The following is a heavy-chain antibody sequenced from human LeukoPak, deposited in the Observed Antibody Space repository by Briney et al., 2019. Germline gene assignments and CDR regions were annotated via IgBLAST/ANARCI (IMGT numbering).Heavy chain of an antibody. V-gene: IGHV4-59*08. D-gene: IGHD5-18*01. CDR1: GGSISSYY. CDR2: IYYSGST. J-gene: IGHJ6*03. CDR3: ARQMDTAMVTGHYYYYMDV. Sequence: SETLSLTCTVSGGSISSYYWSWIRQPPGKRLEWIGYIYYSGSTNYNPSLKSRVTISVDTSKNQFPLKLSSVTAADTAVYYCARQMDTAMVTGHYYYYMDVWGKGTTVTVSS.